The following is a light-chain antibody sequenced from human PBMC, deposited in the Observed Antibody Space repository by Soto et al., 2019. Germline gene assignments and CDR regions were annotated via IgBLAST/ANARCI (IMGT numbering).Light chain of an antibody. CDR3: SADTTTSTLI. CDR2: EVN. J-gene: IGLJ1*01. Sequence: QSALSQPASVSGSPGQSGTISCTVTSSGGGGYDYVSWYQQHPGTAPKLMLYEVNNRPSGVSNRFSGSKSGNTASLIISGLQTEDEADYYCSADTTTSTLIFGTGTKVTVL. V-gene: IGLV2-14*01. CDR1: SSGGGGYDY.